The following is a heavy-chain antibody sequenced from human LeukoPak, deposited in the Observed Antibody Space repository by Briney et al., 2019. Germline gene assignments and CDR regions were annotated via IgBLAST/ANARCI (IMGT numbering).Heavy chain of an antibody. V-gene: IGHV3-48*03. J-gene: IGHJ4*02. Sequence: QPGGSLRLSCAASGFTFSSYEMNWVRQAPGKGLEWVSYISSSGSTIYYADSVKGRFTISRDNAKNSLYLQMNSLRAEDTAVYYCARDLRGYYYGSGSSDYWGQGTLVTVSS. CDR2: ISSSGSTI. CDR3: ARDLRGYYYGSGSSDY. D-gene: IGHD3-10*01. CDR1: GFTFSSYE.